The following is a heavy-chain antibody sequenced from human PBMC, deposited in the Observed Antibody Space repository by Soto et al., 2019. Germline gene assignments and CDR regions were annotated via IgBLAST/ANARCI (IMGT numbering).Heavy chain of an antibody. V-gene: IGHV3-23*01. Sequence: QPGGSLRLSCAASGFTFSSYAMSWVRQAPGNGLEWVSAISGSGGSTYYADSVKGRFTISRDNSKNTLYLQMNSLRAEDTAVYYCAKGWVVVAATEANDAFDIWGQGTMVTVSS. D-gene: IGHD2-15*01. CDR2: ISGSGGST. J-gene: IGHJ3*02. CDR3: AKGWVVVAATEANDAFDI. CDR1: GFTFSSYA.